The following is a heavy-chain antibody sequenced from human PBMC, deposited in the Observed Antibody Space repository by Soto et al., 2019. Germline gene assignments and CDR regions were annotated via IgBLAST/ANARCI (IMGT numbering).Heavy chain of an antibody. CDR1: GYTFTSYY. V-gene: IGHV1-46*01. D-gene: IGHD2-15*01. Sequence: ASVKVSCKASGYTFTSYYMHWVRQAPGQGLEWMGRISANGGNTSYAQKLQGRVTMTTDTSTSTAYMELRSLRSDDTAVYYCARESSDIVVVVATTQEFAFDIWGQGTMVTVSS. J-gene: IGHJ3*02. CDR3: ARESSDIVVVVATTQEFAFDI. CDR2: ISANGGNT.